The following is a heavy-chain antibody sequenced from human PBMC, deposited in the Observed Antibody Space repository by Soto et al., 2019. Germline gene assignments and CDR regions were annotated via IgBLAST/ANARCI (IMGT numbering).Heavy chain of an antibody. J-gene: IGHJ4*02. V-gene: IGHV3-9*01. CDR1: GLNFDDFA. Sequence: GGSLRLSCVGTGLNFDDFAMHCVRQAPGKGLEWVSGITWNSRVLAYADSVKGRFTISRDNARNSLYLQMDSLRDEDTALYYCAKGRYDFWSPYYFESWGQGT. CDR2: ITWNSRVL. D-gene: IGHD3-3*01. CDR3: AKGRYDFWSPYYFES.